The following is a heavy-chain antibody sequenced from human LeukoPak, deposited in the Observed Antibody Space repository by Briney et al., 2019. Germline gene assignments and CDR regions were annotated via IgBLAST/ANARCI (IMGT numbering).Heavy chain of an antibody. D-gene: IGHD6-19*01. CDR2: ISSSIIYT. Sequence: PGGSLRLSCAASGFTFSDYYMSWIRQAPGKGLEWVSYISSSIIYTNYADSVKGRFTISRDNAKNSLYLQMNTLRAEDTAVYYCSAQPEAVAGGMHYWGQGALVTVSS. V-gene: IGHV3-11*03. CDR1: GFTFSDYY. CDR3: SAQPEAVAGGMHY. J-gene: IGHJ4*02.